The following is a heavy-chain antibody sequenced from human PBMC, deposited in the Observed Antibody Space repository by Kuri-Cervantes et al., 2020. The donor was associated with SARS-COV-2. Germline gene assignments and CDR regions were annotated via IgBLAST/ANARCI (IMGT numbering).Heavy chain of an antibody. CDR1: GYTFTSYG. J-gene: IGHJ4*02. CDR3: AREAGYYDSSGYRYYFDD. CDR2: ISAYNGNT. D-gene: IGHD3-22*01. Sequence: ASVKVSCKASGYTFTSYGISWVRQAPGQGLEWMGWISAYNGNTNYAQKLQGRVTMTTDTSTSTAYMELRRLRSDDTAVYYCAREAGYYDSSGYRYYFDDWGQGTLVTVSS. V-gene: IGHV1-18*01.